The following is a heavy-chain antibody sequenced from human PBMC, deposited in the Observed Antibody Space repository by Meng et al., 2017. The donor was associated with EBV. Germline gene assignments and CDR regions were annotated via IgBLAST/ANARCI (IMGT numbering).Heavy chain of an antibody. CDR3: ARAEIAAAGRLDY. CDR1: GGTFSSYA. J-gene: IGHJ4*02. CDR2: IIPIFGTA. D-gene: IGHD6-13*01. Sequence: QVQLVQSGAVVKKPGSSVKVSCKAPGGTFSSYAISWVRQAPGQGLEWMGGIIPIFGTANYAQRFQGRVTITADKSTSTAYVELSSLRSEDTAVYYCARAEIAAAGRLDYWGQGTLVTVSS. V-gene: IGHV1-69*06.